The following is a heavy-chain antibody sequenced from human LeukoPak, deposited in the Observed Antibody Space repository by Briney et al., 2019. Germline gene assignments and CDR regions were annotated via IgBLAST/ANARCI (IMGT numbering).Heavy chain of an antibody. V-gene: IGHV3-23*01. J-gene: IGHJ3*02. Sequence: GGSLRLSCAASGFTFSNYAMSWVRQAPGEGLEWVSSISVSGGSTFYADSVKGRFTISRDNSKNTLSLQMNSLRTDDTAVYYCARGHRRTVFGVVIRTLGAFDIWGQGTMVTVSS. CDR1: GFTFSNYA. CDR3: ARGHRRTVFGVVIRTLGAFDI. CDR2: ISVSGGST. D-gene: IGHD3-3*01.